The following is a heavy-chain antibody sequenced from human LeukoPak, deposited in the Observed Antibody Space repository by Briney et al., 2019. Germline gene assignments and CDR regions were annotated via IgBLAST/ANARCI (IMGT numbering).Heavy chain of an antibody. CDR3: AKDRPRNYGYDAFDI. Sequence: GGSLRLSCAASGFTFSSYGMHWVRQAPGKGLEWVAVISYDGSNKYYADSVKGRFTISRDNSKNTLYLQMNSLRAEDTAVYYCAKDRPRNYGYDAFDIWGQGTMVTVSS. D-gene: IGHD1-7*01. V-gene: IGHV3-30*18. J-gene: IGHJ3*02. CDR1: GFTFSSYG. CDR2: ISYDGSNK.